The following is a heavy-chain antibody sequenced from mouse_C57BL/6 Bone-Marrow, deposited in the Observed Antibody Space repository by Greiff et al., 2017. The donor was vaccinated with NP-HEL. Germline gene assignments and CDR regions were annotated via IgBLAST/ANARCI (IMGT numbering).Heavy chain of an antibody. Sequence: QVQLQQSGAELVKPGASVKLSCKASGYTFTEYTIHWVKQRSGQGLEWIGWFYPGSGSIKYNEKFKDKATLTADKSSSTVYMELSRLTSEDSAVYFCARHEDLLPHGRYYFDYWGQGTTLTVSS. D-gene: IGHD1-1*01. J-gene: IGHJ2*01. CDR3: ARHEDLLPHGRYYFDY. CDR2: FYPGSGSI. V-gene: IGHV1-62-2*01. CDR1: GYTFTEYT.